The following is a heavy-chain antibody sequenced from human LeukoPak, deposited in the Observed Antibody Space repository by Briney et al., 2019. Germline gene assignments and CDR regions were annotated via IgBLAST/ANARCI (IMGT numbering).Heavy chain of an antibody. J-gene: IGHJ4*02. CDR3: AREGKYTSTWPVDH. CDR1: GFSFSSYA. V-gene: IGHV3-30*04. D-gene: IGHD6-19*01. CDR2: ISYDGNDK. Sequence: GGSLRLSCAASGFSFSSYAMRWVRQAPGKGLEWVAFISYDGNDKYYADSVKGRFTISRDNSKKTLSVQMNSLRVEDTALYYCAREGKYTSTWPVDHWGQGTLVTVSS.